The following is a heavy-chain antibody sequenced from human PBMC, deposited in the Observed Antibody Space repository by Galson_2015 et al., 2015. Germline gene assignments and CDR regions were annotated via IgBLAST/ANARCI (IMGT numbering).Heavy chain of an antibody. V-gene: IGHV1-8*01. Sequence: SVKVSCKASGYTFTSYDINWVRQATGQGLEWMGRMNPNSGTTGYAQKFQGRVTMTRNTFISTAYMELSSLRSEDTAVYYRARGDDYGDIKHNWFDPWGQGTLVTVSS. CDR2: MNPNSGTT. CDR1: GYTFTSYD. D-gene: IGHD4-17*01. J-gene: IGHJ5*02. CDR3: ARGDDYGDIKHNWFDP.